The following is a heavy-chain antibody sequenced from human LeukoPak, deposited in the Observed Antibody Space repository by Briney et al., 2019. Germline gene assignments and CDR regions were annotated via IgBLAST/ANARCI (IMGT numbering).Heavy chain of an antibody. J-gene: IGHJ4*02. CDR1: GLTFSRYA. V-gene: IGHV3-23*01. Sequence: TGGSLRLSCAASGLTFSRYAMTWVRQAPGKGLEWVSVISGSGDTTYYADSVKGRFTISRDNSKDTLYLQMNSLRADDTAVYYCAKKSHDSDYWGQGTLVTVST. CDR2: ISGSGDTT. CDR3: AKKSHDSDY.